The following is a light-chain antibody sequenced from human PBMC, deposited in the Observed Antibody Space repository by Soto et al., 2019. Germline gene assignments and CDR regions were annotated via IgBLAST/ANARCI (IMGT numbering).Light chain of an antibody. J-gene: IGKJ1*01. CDR2: WAS. V-gene: IGKV4-1*01. CDR3: QQYYDIPRT. Sequence: DIVMTQSPDSLAVSLGEKATIDCKYSQSLLYGSCNENYLAWYQQKPGQPPKLLIHWASTRESGVTVRCSGSGSGTDFTCTISCLQAEDVAVYYCQQYYDIPRTFDQGTKVDIK. CDR1: QSLLYGSCNENY.